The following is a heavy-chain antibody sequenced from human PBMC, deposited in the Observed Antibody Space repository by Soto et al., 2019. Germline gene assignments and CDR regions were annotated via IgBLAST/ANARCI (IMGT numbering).Heavy chain of an antibody. CDR2: IYYSGST. CDR1: GCSLSSYY. CDR3: ARSGPVSLTTGTPHWFDP. J-gene: IGHJ5*02. V-gene: IGHV4-59*01. D-gene: IGHD2-15*01. Sequence: AETLSLTCTVSGCSLSSYYRSWIPQPPGEGLEWIGYIYYSGSTNYNPSPQSRVTISVDTSKNQSSLKLSSVTAAETAVHYCARSGPVSLTTGTPHWFDPWGQGTLVTVSS.